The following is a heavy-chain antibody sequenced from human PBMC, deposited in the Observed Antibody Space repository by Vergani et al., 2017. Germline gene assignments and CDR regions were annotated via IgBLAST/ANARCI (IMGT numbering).Heavy chain of an antibody. Sequence: EVQLLESGGGLVQPGGSLRLSCAASGFTFSTYAMTWVRQAPGKGLEWVSSISDTGSYIYYSDSVKGRFTISRDNTKNSVFLQMNSLRAEDTAVYYCAADSLSWFHPWGQGTLVTVSS. V-gene: IGHV3-21*01. CDR2: ISDTGSYI. CDR3: AADSLSWFHP. CDR1: GFTFSTYA. J-gene: IGHJ5*02. D-gene: IGHD2-21*01.